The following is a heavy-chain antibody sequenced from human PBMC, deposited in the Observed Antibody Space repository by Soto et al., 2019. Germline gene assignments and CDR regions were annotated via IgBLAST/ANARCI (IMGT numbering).Heavy chain of an antibody. D-gene: IGHD6-6*01. CDR1: GFTFSSYA. J-gene: IGHJ6*02. V-gene: IGHV3-23*01. CDR3: AKDPHSSSSPYYYYYGMDV. CDR2: ISGSGGST. Sequence: LRLSCAASGFTFSSYAMSWVRQAPGKGLEWVSAISGSGGSTYYADSVKGRFTISRDNSKNTLYLQMNSLRAEDTAVYYCAKDPHSSSSPYYYYYGMDVWGQGTTVTVSS.